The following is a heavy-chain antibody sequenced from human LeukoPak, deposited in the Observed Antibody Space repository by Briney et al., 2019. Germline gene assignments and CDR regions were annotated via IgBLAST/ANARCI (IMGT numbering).Heavy chain of an antibody. D-gene: IGHD3-10*01. J-gene: IGHJ4*02. CDR3: AKSVVLVRGVIPDKGQSGFDY. Sequence: GGSLRLSCAASGFTFSSSGMHWVRQAPGKGLEWAALISYDGSTKYYADSVKGRFTISRDNSKNTLYLQMNSLRAEDTAVYYCAKSVVLVRGVIPDKGQSGFDYWGQGTLVTVSS. CDR1: GFTFSSSG. CDR2: ISYDGSTK. V-gene: IGHV3-30*18.